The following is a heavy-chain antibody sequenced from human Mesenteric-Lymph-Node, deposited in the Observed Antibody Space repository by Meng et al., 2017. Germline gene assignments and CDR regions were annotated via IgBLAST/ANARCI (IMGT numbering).Heavy chain of an antibody. D-gene: IGHD2-21*02. CDR1: GGSISSGGYY. J-gene: IGHJ5*01. CDR3: ARDYWFGDSYSGWPCFDS. Sequence: QVQLQESGPGLVKPSQTLSLTGTVSGGSISSGGYYWSWVRQHPGKGLEWIGYIYYNGNTYYNPSLKSRVTISVDTSKNQFSLKLSSVTAADTAVYYCARDYWFGDSYSGWPCFDSWGQGTLVTVSS. V-gene: IGHV4-31*03. CDR2: IYYNGNT.